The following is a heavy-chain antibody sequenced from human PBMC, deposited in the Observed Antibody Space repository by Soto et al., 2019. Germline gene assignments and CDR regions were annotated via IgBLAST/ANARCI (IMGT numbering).Heavy chain of an antibody. V-gene: IGHV1-24*01. D-gene: IGHD3-16*02. Sequence: ASVKVSCKVSGYTLTELSMHWVRQAPGKGLEWMGGFDPEDGETIYAQKFQGRVTMTEDTSTDTAYMELSSLRSEDTAVYYCATAVISVGAFDIWGQGTMVTVSS. CDR2: FDPEDGET. CDR1: GYTLTELS. CDR3: ATAVISVGAFDI. J-gene: IGHJ3*02.